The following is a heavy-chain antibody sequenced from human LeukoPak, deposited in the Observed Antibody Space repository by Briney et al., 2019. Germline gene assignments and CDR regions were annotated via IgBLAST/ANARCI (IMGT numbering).Heavy chain of an antibody. V-gene: IGHV3-11*01. J-gene: IGHJ5*02. CDR2: ISSSDTTI. Sequence: LSLTCTVSGYSISSGYYWGWIRQPPGKGLEWVSYISSSDTTIYYADSVKDRLTSSRDNAKNSLYLQMNSLRAEDTAVYYCARELYDSSGGRYNWFDPWSQGTLVTVSS. CDR3: ARELYDSSGGRYNWFDP. CDR1: GYSISSGYY. D-gene: IGHD3-22*01.